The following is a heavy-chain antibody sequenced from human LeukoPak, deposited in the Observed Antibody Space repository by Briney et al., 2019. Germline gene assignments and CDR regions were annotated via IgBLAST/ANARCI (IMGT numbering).Heavy chain of an antibody. CDR1: GGTFSSYA. J-gene: IGHJ4*02. CDR2: IIPIFGTA. D-gene: IGHD2-21*02. Sequence: GASVKVSCKASGGTFSSYAISWVRQAPGQGLEWMGGIIPIFGTANYAQKFQGRVTITTDESTSTAYMKLSSLRSEDTAVYYCASRPARYCGGDCYVDYWGQGTLVTVSS. CDR3: ASRPARYCGGDCYVDY. V-gene: IGHV1-69*05.